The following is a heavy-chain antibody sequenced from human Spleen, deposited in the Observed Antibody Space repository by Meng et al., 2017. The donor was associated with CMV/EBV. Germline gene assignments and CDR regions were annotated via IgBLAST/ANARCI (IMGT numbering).Heavy chain of an antibody. Sequence: GESLKISCAASDFPVSSNYMSWVRQAPGKGLEWVSSISSSGSYIHYADSVKGRFTISRDNAKNSLYLQMNSLRVEDTAIYYCVRGSDFRYGMDVWGQGTSVTVSS. D-gene: IGHD3-3*01. CDR1: DFPVSSNY. CDR2: ISSSGSYI. V-gene: IGHV3-21*06. J-gene: IGHJ6*02. CDR3: VRGSDFRYGMDV.